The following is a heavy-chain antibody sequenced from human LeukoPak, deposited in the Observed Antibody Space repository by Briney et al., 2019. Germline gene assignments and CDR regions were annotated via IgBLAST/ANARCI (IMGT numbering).Heavy chain of an antibody. CDR3: ARVRIGHPTVTTTSYYFDY. CDR1: GYTFTGYY. Sequence: ASVKVSCKASGYTFTGYYMHWVRQAPGQGLEWMGWINPNSGGTNYAQKFQGRVTMTRDTSTSTVYMELSSLRSEDTAVYYCARVRIGHPTVTTTSYYFDYWGQGTLVTVSS. J-gene: IGHJ4*02. D-gene: IGHD4-11*01. V-gene: IGHV1-2*02. CDR2: INPNSGGT.